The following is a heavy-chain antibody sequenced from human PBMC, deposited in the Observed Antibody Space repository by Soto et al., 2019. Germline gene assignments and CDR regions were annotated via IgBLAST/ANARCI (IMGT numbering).Heavy chain of an antibody. Sequence: ASVKVSCKASGYTFIKYGIAWVRQAPGQGLEWMGWISPYNDNTIYAQKFQGRVTMTADRSTRTVYLDLRSLKSNDTAVYYCAREAVAGTSKYYFDYWGQGTLVTVSS. CDR1: GYTFIKYG. CDR2: ISPYNDNT. CDR3: AREAVAGTSKYYFDY. D-gene: IGHD6-19*01. V-gene: IGHV1-18*01. J-gene: IGHJ4*02.